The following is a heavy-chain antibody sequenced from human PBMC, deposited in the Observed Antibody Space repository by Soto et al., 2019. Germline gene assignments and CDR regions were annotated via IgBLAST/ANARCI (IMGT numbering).Heavy chain of an antibody. J-gene: IGHJ2*01. CDR1: GFTFSSYA. CDR2: ISYDGSNK. V-gene: IGHV3-30-3*01. CDR3: ARDGGGYYLNWYFDL. Sequence: QVQLVESGGGVVQPGRSLRLSCAASGFTFSSYAMHWVRQAPGKGLEWVAVISYDGSNKYYADSVKGRFTISRDNSKNTLYLQRNSLRAEDTAVYYCARDGGGYYLNWYFDLWGRGTLVTVSS. D-gene: IGHD1-26*01.